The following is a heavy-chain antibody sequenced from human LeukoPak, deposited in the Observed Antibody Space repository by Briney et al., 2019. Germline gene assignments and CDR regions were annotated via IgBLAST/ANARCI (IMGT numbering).Heavy chain of an antibody. D-gene: IGHD5-12*01. J-gene: IGHJ4*02. CDR3: ALRLMSGYDWGYYFDY. V-gene: IGHV3-23*01. CDR1: GFTFSSYG. Sequence: GGSLRLSCEASGFTFSSYGMTWVRQAPGKGLEWVSFVSENGRATDYADSVRGRFATSRDSSENTLYLQMTSLRAEDTAVYYCALRLMSGYDWGYYFDYWGQGTLVTVSS. CDR2: VSENGRAT.